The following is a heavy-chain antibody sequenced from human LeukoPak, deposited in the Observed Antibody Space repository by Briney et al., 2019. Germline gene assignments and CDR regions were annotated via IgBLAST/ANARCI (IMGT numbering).Heavy chain of an antibody. CDR3: ARDLVGSSWYSHYYYGMDV. Sequence: GGSLRLSCAASGFTVSSNYMSWVRQAPGKGLKWVSVIYSGGSTYYADSVKGRFTISRDNSKNTLYLQMNSLRAEDTAVYYCARDLVGSSWYSHYYYGMDVWGQGTTVTVSS. D-gene: IGHD6-13*01. CDR1: GFTVSSNY. CDR2: IYSGGST. V-gene: IGHV3-53*01. J-gene: IGHJ6*02.